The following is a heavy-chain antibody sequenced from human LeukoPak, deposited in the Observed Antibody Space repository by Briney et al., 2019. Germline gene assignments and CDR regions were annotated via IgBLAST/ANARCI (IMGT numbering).Heavy chain of an antibody. Sequence: KASETLSFTCTVSGGSISSYYWSWIRQPPGKGLEWIGYIYYSGSTNYNPSLKSRVTISVDTSKNQFSLKLSSVTAADTAVYYCARVGPTTAYYYYYGMDVWGQGTTVTVSS. D-gene: IGHD4-17*01. J-gene: IGHJ6*02. CDR3: ARVGPTTAYYYYYGMDV. CDR2: IYYSGST. CDR1: GGSISSYY. V-gene: IGHV4-59*01.